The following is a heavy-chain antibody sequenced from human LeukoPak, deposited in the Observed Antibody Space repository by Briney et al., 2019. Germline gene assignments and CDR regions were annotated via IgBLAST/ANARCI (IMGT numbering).Heavy chain of an antibody. D-gene: IGHD1-26*01. CDR3: ARASPKIVGATNYFDY. J-gene: IGHJ4*02. CDR2: ISYDGSNK. CDR1: GFTFSSYA. Sequence: GGSLRLSCAASGFTFSSYAMHWVRQAPGKGLEWVAVISYDGSNKYYADSVKGRFTISRDNSKNTLYLQMNNLRAEDTAVYYCARASPKIVGATNYFDYWGQGTLVTVSS. V-gene: IGHV3-30-3*01.